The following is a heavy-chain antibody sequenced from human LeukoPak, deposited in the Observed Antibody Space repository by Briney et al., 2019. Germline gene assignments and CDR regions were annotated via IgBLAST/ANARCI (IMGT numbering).Heavy chain of an antibody. Sequence: NPSETLSLTCTVSGGSISSSSYYWGWIRQPPGKGLEWIGSIYYSGSTYYNPSLKSRVTISVDTSKNQFSLKLSSVTAADTAVYYCAREPVVTMIVVAITDWGQGTLVTVSS. CDR3: AREPVVTMIVVAITD. V-gene: IGHV4-39*07. CDR2: IYYSGST. CDR1: GGSISSSSYY. J-gene: IGHJ4*02. D-gene: IGHD3-22*01.